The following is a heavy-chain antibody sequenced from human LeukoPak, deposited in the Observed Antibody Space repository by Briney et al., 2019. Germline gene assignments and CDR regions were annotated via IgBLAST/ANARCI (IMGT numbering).Heavy chain of an antibody. V-gene: IGHV3-23*01. Sequence: RSGRSLRLSCAASGFTFSSYAMHWVRQAPGKGLEWVSGISPSADIKYYADSVKGRFTISRDNSKNMLYLEVISLTADDTAVYYCAKDDAWLRFGEWSQGTLVTVSS. CDR1: GFTFSSYA. J-gene: IGHJ4*02. CDR3: AKDDAWLRFGE. D-gene: IGHD3-10*01. CDR2: ISPSADIK.